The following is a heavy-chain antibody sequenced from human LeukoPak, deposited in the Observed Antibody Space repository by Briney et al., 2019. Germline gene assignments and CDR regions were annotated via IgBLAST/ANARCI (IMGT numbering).Heavy chain of an antibody. J-gene: IGHJ4*02. CDR1: GFTFTSYA. CDR3: AKDLFDSRKGGDYFDY. CDR2: VSGSGGTT. Sequence: GGSLRLSCAASGFTFTSYAMSWVRQAPGKGLEWVSAVSGSGGTTYYADSMKGRFTISRDNSKKTLYLQMNSLRAEDTAVYYCAKDLFDSRKGGDYFDYWGQGTLVTVS. D-gene: IGHD3-22*01. V-gene: IGHV3-23*01.